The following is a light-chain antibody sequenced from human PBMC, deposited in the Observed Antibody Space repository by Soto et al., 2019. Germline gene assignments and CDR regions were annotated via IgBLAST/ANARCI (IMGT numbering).Light chain of an antibody. J-gene: IGKJ1*01. CDR3: QQYDSSPRT. CDR2: AAS. Sequence: EIVMTQSPATLSVSPGGRATLSCRASQYMTRTYIAWYQQKPGQAPRLLIYAASNRATGIPDKFSGSGSGADYSLTISRLEPEDFAVYWCQQYDSSPRTFGQGTKVDI. CDR1: QYMTRTY. V-gene: IGKV3-20*01.